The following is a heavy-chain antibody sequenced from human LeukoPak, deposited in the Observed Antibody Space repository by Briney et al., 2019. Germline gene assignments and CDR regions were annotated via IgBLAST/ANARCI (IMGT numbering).Heavy chain of an antibody. J-gene: IGHJ4*02. CDR2: IYYSGST. CDR3: ASINLPGIAAAGISY. V-gene: IGHV4-39*07. Sequence: SETLSLTCTVSGGSISSSSYYWGWIRQPPGKGLEWIGSIYYSGSTYYNPSLKSRVTISVDTSKNQFSLKLSSVTAADTAVYYCASINLPGIAAAGISYWGQGTLVTVSS. D-gene: IGHD6-13*01. CDR1: GGSISSSSYY.